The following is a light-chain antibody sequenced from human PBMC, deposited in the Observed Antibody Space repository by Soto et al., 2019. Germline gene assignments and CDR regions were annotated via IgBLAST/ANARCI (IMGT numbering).Light chain of an antibody. CDR1: RSDVGTYKY. J-gene: IGLJ1*01. Sequence: QSVLTQPPSASGSPGQSVTISCTGTRSDVGTYKYVSWYQQHPGKAPKLMIYEVSKRPSGVPDRFSGSKSGNTASLTVSGLKAEDEAYYYCSSYANHHNFKFVFGPGTTLTVL. CDR2: EVS. V-gene: IGLV2-8*01. CDR3: SSYANHHNFKFV.